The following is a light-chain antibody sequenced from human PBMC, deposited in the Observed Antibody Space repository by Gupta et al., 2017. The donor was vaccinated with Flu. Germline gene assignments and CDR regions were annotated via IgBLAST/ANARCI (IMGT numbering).Light chain of an antibody. V-gene: IGKV4-1*01. CDR3: QQYYTTLS. CDR1: QSVLYSSNNKNY. J-gene: IGKJ3*01. Sequence: LGERATINCKSSQSVLYSSNNKNYLAWYQQKSGQPPKLLISWASTRESGVPDRFSGSGSGTDFTLTISSLQAEDVAVYYWQQYYTTLSFGHGTKVDIK. CDR2: WAS.